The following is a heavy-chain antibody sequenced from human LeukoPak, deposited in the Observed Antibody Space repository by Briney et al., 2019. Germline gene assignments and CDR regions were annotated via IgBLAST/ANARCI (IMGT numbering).Heavy chain of an antibody. Sequence: GGSLRLSCAASGFTFSSSAMSWVRQAPGKGLEWVAVVSYDGSKYYADSVKGRFTISRDNSKNTLYLQMSSLRAEDTAVYYCAKDLNRGLPDYWGQGTLVTVSS. J-gene: IGHJ4*02. CDR2: VSYDGSK. CDR1: GFTFSSSA. CDR3: AKDLNRGLPDY. V-gene: IGHV3-30*18. D-gene: IGHD2-21*01.